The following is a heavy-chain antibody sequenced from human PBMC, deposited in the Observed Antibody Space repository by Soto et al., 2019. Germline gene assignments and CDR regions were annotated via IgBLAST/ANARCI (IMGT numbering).Heavy chain of an antibody. CDR2: IYPGDSDT. Sequence: GESLKISCKGSGYSFTTYWIGWVRQMPGKGLEGMVIIYPGDSDTRYSPSFQGQVTISADKSINTTYLQWSSLKASDTAMYYCARTSAAGKYYYGMDVWGQGTSVTVSS. CDR3: ARTSAAGKYYYGMDV. D-gene: IGHD6-13*01. J-gene: IGHJ6*02. CDR1: GYSFTTYW. V-gene: IGHV5-51*01.